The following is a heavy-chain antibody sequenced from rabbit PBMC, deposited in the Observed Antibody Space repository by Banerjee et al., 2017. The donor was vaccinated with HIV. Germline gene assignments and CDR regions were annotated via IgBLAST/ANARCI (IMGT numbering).Heavy chain of an antibody. V-gene: IGHV1S45*01. CDR1: GFDLSSYYV. J-gene: IGHJ4*01. CDR2: IYAGNNGSP. Sequence: QEQLEESGGGLVKPEGSLKLSCTASGFDLSSYYVMCWVRQAPGKGLEWIGCIYAGNNGSPYYASWAKGRFTISKTSSTTVTLQMTSLTAADTATYFCARGTGGAGDGLNLWGPGTLVTVS. CDR3: ARGTGGAGDGLNL. D-gene: IGHD4-2*01.